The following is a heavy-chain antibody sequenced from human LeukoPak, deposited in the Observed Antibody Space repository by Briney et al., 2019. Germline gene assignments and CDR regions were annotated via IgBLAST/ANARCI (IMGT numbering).Heavy chain of an antibody. V-gene: IGHV4-39*07. J-gene: IGHJ4*02. CDR1: GGSISTSSYY. Sequence: SETLSLTCTVSGGSISTSSYYWGWIRQPPGKGLEWIGEINHSGSTNYNPSLKSRVTISVDTSKNQFSLKLSSVTAADTAVYYCARRAVTTYRYYFDYWGQGTLVTVSS. D-gene: IGHD4-17*01. CDR2: INHSGST. CDR3: ARRAVTTYRYYFDY.